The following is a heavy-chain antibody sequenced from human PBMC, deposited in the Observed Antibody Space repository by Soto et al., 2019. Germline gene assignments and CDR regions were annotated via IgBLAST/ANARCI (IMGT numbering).Heavy chain of an antibody. CDR3: ARDYVVNWFDP. D-gene: IGHD3-16*01. Sequence: GASVKVSCKASGYTFTSYYMHWVRQAPGQGLEWMGIINPSGGSTSYAQKFQGRVTMTRDTSTSTVYMELSSLRSGDTAVYYCARDYVVNWFDPWGQGTLVTVSS. CDR2: INPSGGST. J-gene: IGHJ5*02. CDR1: GYTFTSYY. V-gene: IGHV1-46*01.